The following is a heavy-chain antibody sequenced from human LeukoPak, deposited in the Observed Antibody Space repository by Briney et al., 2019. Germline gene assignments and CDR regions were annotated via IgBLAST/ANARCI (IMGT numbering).Heavy chain of an antibody. V-gene: IGHV1-69*05. Sequence: SVKVSCKASGGTFSSYAISWVRQAPGQGLEWMGGIIPIFGTANYAQKFQGRVTITTDESTSTAYMELSSLRSEDTAVYYCARDAEVAGTRYYYYYYTDVWGKGTTVTVSS. CDR2: IIPIFGTA. CDR3: ARDAEVAGTRYYYYYYTDV. CDR1: GGTFSSYA. D-gene: IGHD6-19*01. J-gene: IGHJ6*03.